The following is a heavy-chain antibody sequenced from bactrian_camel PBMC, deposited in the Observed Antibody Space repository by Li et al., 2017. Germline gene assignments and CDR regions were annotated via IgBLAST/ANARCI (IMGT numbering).Heavy chain of an antibody. CDR2: IYRPGGNT. D-gene: IGHD1*01. V-gene: IGHV3S6*01. CDR1: GFPIDRSC. CDR3: AAKRSQTSLYCNTGRMVGSYAY. Sequence: QVQLVESGGGSVQPGGSLRLACEVSGFPIDRSCVGWFRQATGKEREWIASIYRPGGNTFADDSVKGRFTISQDNAKNVMSLQMNDLKPEDTAMYYCAAKRSQTSLYCNTGRMVGSYAYWGQGTQVTVS. J-gene: IGHJ4*01.